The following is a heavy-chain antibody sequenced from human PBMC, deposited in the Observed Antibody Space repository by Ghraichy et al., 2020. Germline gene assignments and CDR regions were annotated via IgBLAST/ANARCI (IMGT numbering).Heavy chain of an antibody. CDR2: ISWNSGSI. Sequence: GGSLRLSCAASGFTFDDYAMHWVRQAPGKGLEWVSGISWNSGSIGYADSVKGRFTISRDNAKNSLYLQMNSLRAEDMALYYCAKDTPRGGNSQYFDYWGQGTLVTVSS. D-gene: IGHD4-23*01. CDR1: GFTFDDYA. CDR3: AKDTPRGGNSQYFDY. J-gene: IGHJ4*02. V-gene: IGHV3-9*03.